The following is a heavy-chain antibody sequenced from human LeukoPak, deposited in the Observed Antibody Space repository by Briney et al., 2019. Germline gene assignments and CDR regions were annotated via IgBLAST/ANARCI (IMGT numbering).Heavy chain of an antibody. CDR2: IDYSGST. CDR1: GGSISSSGYY. CDR3: ARNPGARYFDF. J-gene: IGHJ4*02. D-gene: IGHD2-8*02. V-gene: IGHV4-39*07. Sequence: SETLSLTCTVSGGSISSSGYYWGWIRQPPGKGLEWIGSIDYSGSTYYNPSLKSRVTISIDTSKNQSSLKLNSVTAADTAVYYCARNPGARYFDFWGQGTLVTVSS.